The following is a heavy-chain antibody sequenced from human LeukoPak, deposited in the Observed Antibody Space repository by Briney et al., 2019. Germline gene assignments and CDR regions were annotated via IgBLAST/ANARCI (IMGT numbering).Heavy chain of an antibody. Sequence: SVKVSCKASGGTFSSYAISWVRQAPGQGLEWMGGIIPIFGTANYAQKFQGRVTITADESTSTAYMELSGLRSEDTAVYYCASPLIVVPAAIRAFDIWGQGTMVTVSS. CDR3: ASPLIVVPAAIRAFDI. V-gene: IGHV1-69*13. D-gene: IGHD2-2*01. J-gene: IGHJ3*02. CDR1: GGTFSSYA. CDR2: IIPIFGTA.